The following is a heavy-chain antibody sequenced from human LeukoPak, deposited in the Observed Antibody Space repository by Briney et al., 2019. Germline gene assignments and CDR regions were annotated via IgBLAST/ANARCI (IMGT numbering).Heavy chain of an antibody. Sequence: GGSLRLSCAASGFTLSSFQMNWVRQAPGKGLEWVAVISYDGSNKYYADSVKGRFTISRDNSKNTLYLQMNSLRGEYTAMYYCRWTCYGMDYYGMDVWGQGTTVTVSS. CDR3: RWTCYGMDYYGMDV. CDR2: ISYDGSNK. V-gene: IGHV3-30*03. D-gene: IGHD3/OR15-3a*01. CDR1: GFTLSSFQ. J-gene: IGHJ6*02.